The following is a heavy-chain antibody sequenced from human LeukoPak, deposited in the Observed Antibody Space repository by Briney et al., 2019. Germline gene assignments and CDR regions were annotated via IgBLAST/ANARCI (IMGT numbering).Heavy chain of an antibody. V-gene: IGHV4-59*12. CDR2: ISYSGST. J-gene: IGHJ5*02. CDR3: ARELRHYDFWSGPRNNWFDP. CDR1: GGSIRSYY. Sequence: MSSETLSLTCTVSGGSIRSYYWSWIRQPPGKGLEWIGYISYSGSTNYNPSLKSRVTISVDTSKNQFSLKLSSVTAADTAVYYCARELRHYDFWSGPRNNWFDPWGQGTLVTVSS. D-gene: IGHD3-3*01.